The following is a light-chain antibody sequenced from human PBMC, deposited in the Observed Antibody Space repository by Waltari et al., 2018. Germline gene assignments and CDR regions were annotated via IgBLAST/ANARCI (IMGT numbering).Light chain of an antibody. CDR3: QQYGASPYT. CDR1: QGISSW. Sequence: DIQMTQSPSSVSASVGDRVTITCRARQGISSWLAWYLQKPGKAPKLLIYAASSLQSGVPSRFSGSGSGTDFTLTISSLQPEDFAMYYCQQYGASPYTFGQGTKLESK. J-gene: IGKJ2*01. CDR2: AAS. V-gene: IGKV1-12*01.